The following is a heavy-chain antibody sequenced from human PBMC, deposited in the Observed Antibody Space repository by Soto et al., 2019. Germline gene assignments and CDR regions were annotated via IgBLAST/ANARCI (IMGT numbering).Heavy chain of an antibody. CDR1: GYTFSSYG. CDR2: ISAYNGNT. V-gene: IGHV1-18*01. Sequence: ASVKVSCKDSGYTFSSYGISWVRQAPGQGLEWMGWISAYNGNTNYAQKLQGRVTMTTDTSTSTAYMELRSLRSDDTAVHYCARIINIAVAAGGWFDPWGQGTLVTVTS. J-gene: IGHJ5*02. CDR3: ARIINIAVAAGGWFDP. D-gene: IGHD6-19*01.